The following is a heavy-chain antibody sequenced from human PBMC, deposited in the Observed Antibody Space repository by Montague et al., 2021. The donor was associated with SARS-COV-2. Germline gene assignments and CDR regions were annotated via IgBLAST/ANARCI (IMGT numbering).Heavy chain of an antibody. J-gene: IGHJ4*02. V-gene: IGHV3-74*01. D-gene: IGHD4-17*01. CDR1: GFTSSSYW. CDR2: INSDGSST. Sequence: SLRLSCAASGFTSSSYWMHWVRQAPGKGLVWVSRINSDGSSTSYADSVKGRFTISRDNAKNTLYLQMNSLRAEDTAVYYCARDRGTQYGDFPYDYWGQGTLVTVSS. CDR3: ARDRGTQYGDFPYDY.